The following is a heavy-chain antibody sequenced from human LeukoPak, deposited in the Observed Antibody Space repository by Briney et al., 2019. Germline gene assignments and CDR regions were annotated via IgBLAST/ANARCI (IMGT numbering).Heavy chain of an antibody. J-gene: IGHJ3*02. CDR1: GFTFSSYW. CDR2: IKQDGSEK. D-gene: IGHD2-2*02. Sequence: GGSLRLSCAASGFTFSSYWMSWVRLAPGKGLEWVANIKQDGSEKYYVDSVKGRFTISRDNAKNSLYLQMNSLRAEDTAVYYCARDHTARLFDIWGQGTMVTVSS. CDR3: ARDHTARLFDI. V-gene: IGHV3-7*01.